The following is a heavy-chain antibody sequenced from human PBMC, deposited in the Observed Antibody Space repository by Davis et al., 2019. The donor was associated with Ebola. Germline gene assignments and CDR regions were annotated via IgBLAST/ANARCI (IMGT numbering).Heavy chain of an antibody. Sequence: PGGSLRLSCAASGFTFSSYAMHWVRQAPGKGLEWVAVISYDGSNKYYADSVKGRFTISRDNSKNTLYLQMNSLRAEDTAVYYCARDLSLPYYYYYYMDVWGKGTTVTVSS. J-gene: IGHJ6*03. CDR2: ISYDGSNK. CDR3: ARDLSLPYYYYYYMDV. CDR1: GFTFSSYA. V-gene: IGHV3-30-3*01.